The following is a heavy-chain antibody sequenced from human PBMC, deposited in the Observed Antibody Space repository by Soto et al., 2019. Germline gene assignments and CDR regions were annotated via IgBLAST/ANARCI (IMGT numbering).Heavy chain of an antibody. CDR3: ERGRVLVAAPGRYYFDY. CDR1: GFIFSNYN. Sequence: EVHLEESGGGLVQPGGSLGLSCAASGFIFSNYNMNWVRQSPGKGLEWISSISSSSSTIYADSVKGRFTISRDNAKNSVSLQVNSLRADDTAVYYCERGRVLVAAPGRYYFDYWGQGPLVTVSS. J-gene: IGHJ4*02. V-gene: IGHV3-48*01. D-gene: IGHD6-13*01. CDR2: ISSSSSTI.